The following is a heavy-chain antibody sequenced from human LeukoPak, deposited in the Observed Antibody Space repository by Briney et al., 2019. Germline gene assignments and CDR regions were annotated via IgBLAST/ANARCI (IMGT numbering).Heavy chain of an antibody. Sequence: PSGTLSLTCAVSGDSVSYDNWWSWVRQPPGKGLEWIGETHHSGSSSYNPSLKSRVTVSVDKSKNQVSLSLTSVTAADTAVYYCARHHYFALAYWGQGTLVTVSS. CDR3: ARHHYFALAY. V-gene: IGHV4-4*02. D-gene: IGHD2-21*01. J-gene: IGHJ4*02. CDR1: GDSVSYDNW. CDR2: THHSGSS.